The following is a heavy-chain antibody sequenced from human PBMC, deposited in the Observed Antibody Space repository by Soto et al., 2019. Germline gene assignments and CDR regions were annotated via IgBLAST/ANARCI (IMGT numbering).Heavy chain of an antibody. CDR3: ETKRRSSRGYSLDY. J-gene: IGHJ4*02. CDR1: GYTLTALS. D-gene: IGHD6-13*01. CDR2: FDPEDGET. V-gene: IGHV1-24*01. Sequence: GSVKGSCQVSGYTLTALSMHWVGQAHGKGLEWMGGFDPEDGETIYEQKFQGRVNMTEDTSTDTAYMELSSLRSEETAVYYCETKRRSSRGYSLDYWGQGTLVTVSS.